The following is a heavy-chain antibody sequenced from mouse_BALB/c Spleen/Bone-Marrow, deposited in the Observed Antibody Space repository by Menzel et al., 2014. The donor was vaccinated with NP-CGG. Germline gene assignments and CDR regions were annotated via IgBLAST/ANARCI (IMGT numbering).Heavy chain of an antibody. Sequence: VQLQQPGPDLVKPSQSLSLTRTVTGYSITSYYSWHWIRQFPGNKLEWMGYMHYSGTTVYNPSLKSRISITRDTSNNQFFLQLNSVTTEDTATYYCARFAGTPYTMDYWGQGTSVTVSS. CDR3: ARFAGTPYTMDY. J-gene: IGHJ4*01. D-gene: IGHD4-1*01. V-gene: IGHV3-1*02. CDR1: GYSITSYYS. CDR2: MHYSGTT.